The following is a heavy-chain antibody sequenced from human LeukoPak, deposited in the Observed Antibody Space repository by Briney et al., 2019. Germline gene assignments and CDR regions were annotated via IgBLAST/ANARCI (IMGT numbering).Heavy chain of an antibody. CDR2: IYYSGST. V-gene: IGHV4-39*01. D-gene: IGHD3-22*01. Sequence: PSETLSLTCTVSGGSISSYYWGGIRQPPGKGLEWIGSIYYSGSTYYNPSLKSRVTLSVDTPKNQFSLKLSSVTAADTAVYYCARHLYSSGYNWFDPWGQGTLVTVSS. CDR1: GGSISSYY. J-gene: IGHJ5*02. CDR3: ARHLYSSGYNWFDP.